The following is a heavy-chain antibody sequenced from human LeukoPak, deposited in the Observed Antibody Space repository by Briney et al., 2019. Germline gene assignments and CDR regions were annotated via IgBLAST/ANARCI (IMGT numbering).Heavy chain of an antibody. J-gene: IGHJ6*02. V-gene: IGHV3-11*01. D-gene: IGHD3-10*01. CDR3: ARVDYYGSGSYRGMDV. Sequence: GGSLRLSCAASGFTFSDYHMSWIRQAPGKGLEWVSYISSSGSTIYYADSVKGRFTISRDNAKNSLYLQMNSLRAEDTAVYYCARVDYYGSGSYRGMDVWGQGTTVTVSS. CDR1: GFTFSDYH. CDR2: ISSSGSTI.